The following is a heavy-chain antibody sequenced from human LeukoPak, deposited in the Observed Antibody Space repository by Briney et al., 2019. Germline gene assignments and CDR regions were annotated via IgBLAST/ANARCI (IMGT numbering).Heavy chain of an antibody. V-gene: IGHV3-23*01. J-gene: IGHJ4*02. CDR2: ISGGGGST. Sequence: GGSLRLSCAASGFTFSSYAMSWVRQAPGKGLEWVSAISGGGGSTYYADSVKGRFTISRDNSKNTLYLQVNSLRAEDTAVYYCAKDLTDTAMVEGFDYWGQGTLVTVSS. CDR1: GFTFSSYA. D-gene: IGHD5-18*01. CDR3: AKDLTDTAMVEGFDY.